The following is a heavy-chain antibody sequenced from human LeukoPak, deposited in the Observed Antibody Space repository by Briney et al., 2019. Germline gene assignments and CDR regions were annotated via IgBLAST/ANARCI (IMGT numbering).Heavy chain of an antibody. J-gene: IGHJ5*01. V-gene: IGHV4-38-2*01. Sequence: PSETLSLTCVVSDYSITSGDYWAWIRQPPGKGLEWIGSIYNSVSTSYNPSLKGRVTMSLDPSKNQSSLNLRSVTAADTAVYYCARNMSTEGWFDSWGRGTLVTVSS. CDR1: DYSITSGDY. D-gene: IGHD5/OR15-5a*01. CDR3: ARNMSTEGWFDS. CDR2: IYNSVST.